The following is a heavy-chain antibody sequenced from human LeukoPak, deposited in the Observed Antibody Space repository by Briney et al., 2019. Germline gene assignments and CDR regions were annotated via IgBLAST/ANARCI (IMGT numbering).Heavy chain of an antibody. CDR1: GGSFSGYY. D-gene: IGHD3-10*01. V-gene: IGHV4-34*01. CDR2: INHSGST. CDR3: AVGGVYLRGGAEAFDI. J-gene: IGHJ3*02. Sequence: SETLSLTCAVYGGSFSGYYWSWIRQPPGKGLEWIGEINHSGSTNYNPSLKSRVTISVDKSKNQFSLKLSSVTAADTAVYYCAVGGVYLRGGAEAFDIWGQGTMVTVSS.